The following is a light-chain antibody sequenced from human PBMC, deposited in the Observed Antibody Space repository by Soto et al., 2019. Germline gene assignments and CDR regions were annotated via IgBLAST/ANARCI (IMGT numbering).Light chain of an antibody. CDR1: QTVRNNY. V-gene: IGKV3-20*01. CDR2: DAS. CDR3: QPVNRYPLT. Sequence: VLTQCQGPLSLSPGERATLSCRASQTVRNNYLAWYQQKPGQAPRLLIYDASSRATGIPDRFSGGGSGKDFTLTISRLEPDDHAVHYCQPVNRYPLTFGVWTEM. J-gene: IGKJ4*01.